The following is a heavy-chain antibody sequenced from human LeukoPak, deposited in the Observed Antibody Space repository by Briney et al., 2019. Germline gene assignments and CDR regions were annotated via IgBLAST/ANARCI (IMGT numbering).Heavy chain of an antibody. J-gene: IGHJ5*02. CDR3: AREGRSTSPRWFDP. CDR1: GDSINNYY. Sequence: SETLSLTCTVSGDSINNYYWSWIRQPPGKGLEWIGYIYYSGSTNYNPSLKSRVSISVDTSKNQFSLKLSSVTAADTAVYYCAREGRSTSPRWFDPWGQGTLVTVSS. V-gene: IGHV4-59*01. D-gene: IGHD2-2*01. CDR2: IYYSGST.